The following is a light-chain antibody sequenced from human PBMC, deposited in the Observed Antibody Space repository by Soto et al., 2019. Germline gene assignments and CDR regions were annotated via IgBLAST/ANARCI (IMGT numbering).Light chain of an antibody. Sequence: QSVLTQPASVSGSPGQSITISCTGTSSDVGSYNLVSWYQQHPGKAPKLMIYEGSKRPSGISDRFSGSKSGNTASPTISGLQAEDEADFYCCSYANSGTLFGTGTKVTVL. V-gene: IGLV2-23*01. CDR1: SSDVGSYNL. J-gene: IGLJ1*01. CDR3: CSYANSGTL. CDR2: EGS.